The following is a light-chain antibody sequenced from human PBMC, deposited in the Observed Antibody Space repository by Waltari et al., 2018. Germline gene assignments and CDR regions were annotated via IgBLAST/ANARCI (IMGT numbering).Light chain of an antibody. J-gene: IGKJ5*01. V-gene: IGKV3-11*01. CDR3: QQRLNWPPVT. CDR2: DTF. Sequence: EVVLTQSPATLSLSPVERATLSCRASQSVDRYLAWYQQKPGQAPRLLIYDTFFRATGIPARFSGSGSGTDFTLTISSLEPEDFAVYYCQQRLNWPPVTFGQGTRLEIK. CDR1: QSVDRY.